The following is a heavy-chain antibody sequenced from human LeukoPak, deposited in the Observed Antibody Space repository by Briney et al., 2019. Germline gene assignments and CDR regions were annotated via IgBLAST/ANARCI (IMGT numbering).Heavy chain of an antibody. Sequence: ASVKVSCKASGGTFSSYAISWVRQAPGQGLEWMGGIIPIFGTANYAQKFQGRVTITADESTSTAYMELSSLRSEDTAVYYCARGAEGIVVVPAATYYFDYWGQGTLVTVSS. CDR2: IIPIFGTA. D-gene: IGHD2-2*01. CDR1: GGTFSSYA. V-gene: IGHV1-69*01. J-gene: IGHJ4*02. CDR3: ARGAEGIVVVPAATYYFDY.